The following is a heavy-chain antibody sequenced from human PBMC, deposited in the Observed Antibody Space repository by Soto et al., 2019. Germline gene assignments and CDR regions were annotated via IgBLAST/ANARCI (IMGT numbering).Heavy chain of an antibody. D-gene: IGHD4-17*01. CDR2: ISSSGSTI. V-gene: IGHV3-48*03. J-gene: IGHJ4*02. CDR1: GFTRSSYE. Sequence: GGSLRLSCAASGFTRSSYEMSWVRQAPGKGLEWVSYISSSGSTIYYADSVKGRFTISRDNAKNSLYLQMNSLRAEDTAVYYCARAVYGDYFDYWGQGTLVTVSS. CDR3: ARAVYGDYFDY.